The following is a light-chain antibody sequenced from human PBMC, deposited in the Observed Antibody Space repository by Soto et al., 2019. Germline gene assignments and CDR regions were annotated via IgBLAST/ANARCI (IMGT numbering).Light chain of an antibody. CDR3: QQRSNWPPIP. V-gene: IGKV3-11*01. J-gene: IGKJ5*01. CDR1: QSVKPF. CDR2: DAS. Sequence: EIVLTQSPANLSLSPGARATLSCRASQSVKPFLVCYHQRPGQAPRLLIHDASHRAAGIPARFSGSGFGTAFTLPISSLEPEDAAVYDGQQRSNWPPIPFGQGTRLEIK.